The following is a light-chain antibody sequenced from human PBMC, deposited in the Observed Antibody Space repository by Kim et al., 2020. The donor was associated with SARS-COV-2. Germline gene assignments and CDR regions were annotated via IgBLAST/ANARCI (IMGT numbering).Light chain of an antibody. Sequence: QSALTQPASVSGSPGQSITISCTGTSSDVGGYNFVSWYQQHPGKAPKLMIYDVSNRPSGVSNRFSGSKSDNTASLTISGLQAEDEADYYCCSYTSSGTVVFGGGTKLTDL. CDR3: CSYTSSGTVV. V-gene: IGLV2-14*03. J-gene: IGLJ3*02. CDR1: SSDVGGYNF. CDR2: DVS.